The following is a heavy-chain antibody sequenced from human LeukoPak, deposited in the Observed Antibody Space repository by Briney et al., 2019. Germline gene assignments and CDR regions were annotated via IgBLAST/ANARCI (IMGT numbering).Heavy chain of an antibody. D-gene: IGHD1-1*01. V-gene: IGHV5-51*01. J-gene: IGHJ4*02. CDR2: IYPGDSDT. CDR3: GRRGGDNWNDGGYYFDY. Sequence: GESLKISCKGSGYSFTSYWIGWVRQMPGKGLEWMGIIYPGDSDTRYSPSFQGQVTISADKSISTAYLQWSSLKATDTAMYYCGRRGGDNWNDGGYYFDYWGQGTLVTVSS. CDR1: GYSFTSYW.